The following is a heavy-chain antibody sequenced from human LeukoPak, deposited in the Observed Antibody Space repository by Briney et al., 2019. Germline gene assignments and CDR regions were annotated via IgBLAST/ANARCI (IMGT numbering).Heavy chain of an antibody. CDR3: ARQDIVVVVAATGYYYGMDV. CDR2: IYSGGST. Sequence: GGSLRLSCAASGFTVSSNYMSWVRQAPGKGLEWVSVIYSGGSTYYADSVKGRFTISRDNSKNTLYLQMNSLRAEDTAVYYCARQDIVVVVAATGYYYGMDVWGQGTTVTVSS. CDR1: GFTVSSNY. D-gene: IGHD2-15*01. J-gene: IGHJ6*02. V-gene: IGHV3-66*04.